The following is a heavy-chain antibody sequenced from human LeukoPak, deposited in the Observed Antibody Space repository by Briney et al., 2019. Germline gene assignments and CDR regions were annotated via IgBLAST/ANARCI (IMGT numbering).Heavy chain of an antibody. V-gene: IGHV3-33*01. Sequence: TGGSLRLSCAASGFTFSSYGMHWVRQAPGKGLEWVAVIWYDGSNKYYADSVKGRFTISRDNSKNTLYLQMNSLRAEDTAVYYCARDAVVGSSWSYFDYWGQGTLVTVSS. J-gene: IGHJ4*02. CDR2: IWYDGSNK. CDR1: GFTFSSYG. CDR3: ARDAVVGSSWSYFDY. D-gene: IGHD6-13*01.